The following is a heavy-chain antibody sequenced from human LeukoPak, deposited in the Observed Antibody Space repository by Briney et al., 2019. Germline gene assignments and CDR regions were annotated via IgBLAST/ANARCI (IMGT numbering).Heavy chain of an antibody. V-gene: IGHV3-33*06. CDR2: IWYDGGNK. CDR3: AKSSNYYGSGSDLF. J-gene: IGHJ4*02. Sequence: PGGSLRLSCAASGFIFSSYGMHWVRQAPGKGLEWVAVIWYDGGNKYYADSVKGRFTISRDNSKNTLYLQMNSLRAEDTAVYYCAKSSNYYGSGSDLFWGQGTLVTVSS. CDR1: GFIFSSYG. D-gene: IGHD3-10*01.